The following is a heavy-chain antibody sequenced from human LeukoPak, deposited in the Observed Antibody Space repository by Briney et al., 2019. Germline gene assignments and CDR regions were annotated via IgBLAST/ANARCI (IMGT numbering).Heavy chain of an antibody. V-gene: IGHV3-30*02. CDR1: GFTFTSFG. CDR3: AKDISGGDCPDY. Sequence: GGSLRLSCAASGFTFTSFGMHWVRQAPGKGLEWVAFIRDDGSNKYYADSVKGRFTISRDNAKNTLYLQMNSLRAEDTAVYYCAKDISGGDCPDYWGQGTLVTVSS. J-gene: IGHJ4*02. D-gene: IGHD2-21*02. CDR2: IRDDGSNK.